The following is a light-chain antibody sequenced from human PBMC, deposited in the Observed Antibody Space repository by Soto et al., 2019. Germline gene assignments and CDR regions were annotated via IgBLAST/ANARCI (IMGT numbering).Light chain of an antibody. J-gene: IGKJ4*01. V-gene: IGKV3-11*01. CDR3: QQRSNWPTLT. Sequence: EIVMTQSPATLSVSPGERATLSCRASQSVSANLAWYQQKPGQAPRLLFYDASNRATGIPARFSGSGSGTDFTLTISSLEPEDFAVYYCQQRSNWPTLTFGGGTKVDIK. CDR2: DAS. CDR1: QSVSAN.